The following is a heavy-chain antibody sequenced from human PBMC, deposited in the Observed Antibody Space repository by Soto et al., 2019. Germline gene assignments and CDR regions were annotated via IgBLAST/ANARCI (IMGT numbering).Heavy chain of an antibody. J-gene: IGHJ5*02. CDR1: GYTFTGYY. CDR3: ARVFFPGDYGDYATYNWFDP. D-gene: IGHD4-17*01. CDR2: INPNSGGT. Sequence: ASVKVSCKASGYTFTGYYMHWVRQAPGQGLEWMGWINPNSGGTNYAQKLQGWVTMTRDTSISTAYMEMSRLRSDDTAVYYCARVFFPGDYGDYATYNWFDPWGQGTLVTVSS. V-gene: IGHV1-2*04.